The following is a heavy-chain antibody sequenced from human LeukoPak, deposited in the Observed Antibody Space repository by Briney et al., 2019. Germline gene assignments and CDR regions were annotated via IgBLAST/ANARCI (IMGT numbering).Heavy chain of an antibody. CDR1: GFTFNSYW. CDR2: IKQDGSEK. J-gene: IGHJ4*02. V-gene: IGHV3-7*01. Sequence: GGSLRLSCAASGFTFNSYWMSWVRQAPGKGLEWVANIKQDGSEKYYVDSVKGRFTISRDNAKNSLYLQMDSLRAEDTAVYYCAKDDRGNEAPFDYWGQGTLVTVSS. CDR3: AKDDRGNEAPFDY.